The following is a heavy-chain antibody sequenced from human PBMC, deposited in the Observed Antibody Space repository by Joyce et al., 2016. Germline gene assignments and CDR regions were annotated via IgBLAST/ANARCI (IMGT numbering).Heavy chain of an antibody. D-gene: IGHD6-19*01. V-gene: IGHV4-34*01. CDR2: INNSGVT. J-gene: IGHJ4*02. CDR3: ARSQWLAPLMY. CDR1: GGPFRGFF. Sequence: QVQLQQWGAGLLKPSETLSLTCAVSGGPFRGFFWTWVRQPPGKGLEWIGDINNSGVTNYNPSLKTRVTFSVYTSKNQFSLKLTSLSAADTAVYYCARSQWLAPLMYWGQGTPVTVSS.